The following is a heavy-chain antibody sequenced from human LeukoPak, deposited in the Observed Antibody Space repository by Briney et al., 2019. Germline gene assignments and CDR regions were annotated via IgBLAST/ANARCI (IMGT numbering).Heavy chain of an antibody. CDR1: RFTLSTYW. D-gene: IGHD3-10*01. V-gene: IGHV3-7*03. CDR2: IKQDGSQE. CDR3: ASSSGGWFPSHPYYYYGMDV. Sequence: PGGSLRLSCAASRFTLSTYWMSWVRQAPGKGLEWVAHIKQDGSQEYYVDSVKGRFTISRDSAKNSLYLQMNSLRAEDTAVYYCASSSGGWFPSHPYYYYGMDVWGQGTTVTVSS. J-gene: IGHJ6*02.